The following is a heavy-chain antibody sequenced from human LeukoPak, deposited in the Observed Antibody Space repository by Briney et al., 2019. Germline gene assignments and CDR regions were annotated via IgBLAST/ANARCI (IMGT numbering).Heavy chain of an antibody. Sequence: GGSLRLSCAASGFTFSSYSMNWVRQAPGKGLEWVSSISSSSSYIYYADSVKGRFTIPRDNAKNSLYLQMNSLRAEDTAVYYCAREGYGGWFDPWGQGTLVTVSS. CDR3: AREGYGGWFDP. CDR2: ISSSSSYI. CDR1: GFTFSSYS. V-gene: IGHV3-21*01. J-gene: IGHJ5*02. D-gene: IGHD5-18*01.